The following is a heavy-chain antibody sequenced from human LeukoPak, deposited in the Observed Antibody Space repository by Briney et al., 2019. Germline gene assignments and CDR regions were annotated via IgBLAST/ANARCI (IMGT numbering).Heavy chain of an antibody. CDR3: AREALSGYYIDY. D-gene: IGHD3-22*01. Sequence: GGSLRLSCVAAGVTFGRYSMNLVRQAPGKGLEWLSFISSGSGTVHYADSVEGRFTISRDTAKNSLFLQMNSLRDEDTAVYYCAREALSGYYIDYWGQGTLVAVSS. CDR2: ISSGSGTV. V-gene: IGHV3-48*02. CDR1: GVTFGRYS. J-gene: IGHJ4*02.